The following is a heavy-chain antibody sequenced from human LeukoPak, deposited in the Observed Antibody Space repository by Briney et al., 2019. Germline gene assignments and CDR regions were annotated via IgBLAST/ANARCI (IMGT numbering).Heavy chain of an antibody. CDR3: ARGKRVGAAAS. CDR2: IYHRGST. CDR1: GGSISSSNW. J-gene: IGHJ5*02. Sequence: SETLSLTCAVSGGSISSSNWWSWVRQPPGKGLEWIGEIYHRGSTNYNPSLKSRVTISVDKSKNQFSLRLTSVTAADTAVYYCARGKRVGAAASWGQGTLVTVSS. D-gene: IGHD1-26*01. V-gene: IGHV4-4*02.